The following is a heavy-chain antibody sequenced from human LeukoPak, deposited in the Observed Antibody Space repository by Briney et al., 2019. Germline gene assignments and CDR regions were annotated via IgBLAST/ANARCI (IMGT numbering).Heavy chain of an antibody. D-gene: IGHD5-24*01. J-gene: IGHJ4*02. CDR3: ARDASTINFDY. V-gene: IGHV7-4-1*01. CDR1: GYIFTTHS. CDR2: INANTGNP. Sequence: ASVKVSCKASGYIFTTHSINWVRQAPGQGLEWKGWINANTGNPTYAQAFTGRFVFSLDASVSTAYLQIDSLKAEDTAVYYCARDASTINFDYWGQGTLVTVSS.